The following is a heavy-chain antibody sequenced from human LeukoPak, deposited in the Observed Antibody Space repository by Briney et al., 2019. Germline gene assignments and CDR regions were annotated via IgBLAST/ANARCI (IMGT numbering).Heavy chain of an antibody. CDR1: GGSISSYY. CDR3: AREPTDYDYVWGSYRRYNWFDP. Sequence: SETLSLTCTVSGGSISSYYWGWIRQPPGKGLEWIGSIYYSGSTYYNPSLKSRVTISVDTSKNQFSLKLSSVTAADTAVYYCAREPTDYDYVWGSYRRYNWFDPWGQGTLVTVSS. D-gene: IGHD3-16*02. CDR2: IYYSGST. J-gene: IGHJ5*02. V-gene: IGHV4-39*07.